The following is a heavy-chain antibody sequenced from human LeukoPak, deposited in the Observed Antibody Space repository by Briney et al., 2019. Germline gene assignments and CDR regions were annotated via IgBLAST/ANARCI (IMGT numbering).Heavy chain of an antibody. D-gene: IGHD1-14*01. CDR1: GGSFSGYY. J-gene: IGHJ5*02. CDR2: IYHSGST. CDR3: ARGEPWFDP. Sequence: PSETLSLTCAVYGGSFSGYYWSWIRQPPGKGLEWIGSIYHSGSTYYNPSLKSRVTISVDTSKNQFSLKLSPVTAADTAVYYCARGEPWFDPWGQGTLVTVSS. V-gene: IGHV4-34*01.